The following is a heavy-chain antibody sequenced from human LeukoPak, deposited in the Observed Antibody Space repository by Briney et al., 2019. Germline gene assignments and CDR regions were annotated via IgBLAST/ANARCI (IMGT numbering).Heavy chain of an antibody. Sequence: QPGGSLRLSCVVSGFTFNSSPMIWVRQAPGKGLEWVSTVGGSGGGGTSYAGSVHGRFTVSRDNSKNTLYLQMNSLRGEDTAVYYCAKGGWDYWGQGILVTVSS. J-gene: IGHJ4*02. V-gene: IGHV3-23*01. D-gene: IGHD6-19*01. CDR3: AKGGWDY. CDR1: GFTFNSSP. CDR2: VGGSGGGGT.